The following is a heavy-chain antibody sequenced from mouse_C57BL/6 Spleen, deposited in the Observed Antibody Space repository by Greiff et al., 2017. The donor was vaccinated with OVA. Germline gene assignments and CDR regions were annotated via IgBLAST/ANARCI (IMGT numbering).Heavy chain of an antibody. Sequence: EVMLVESGEGLVKPGGSLKLSCAASGFTFSSYAMSWVRQTPEKRLEWVAYISSGGDYIYYADTVKGRFTISRDNARNTLYLQMSSLKSEDTAMYYCTRVGNYEEGYAMDYWGQGTSVTVSS. J-gene: IGHJ4*01. V-gene: IGHV5-9-1*02. D-gene: IGHD2-1*01. CDR3: TRVGNYEEGYAMDY. CDR2: ISSGGDYI. CDR1: GFTFSSYA.